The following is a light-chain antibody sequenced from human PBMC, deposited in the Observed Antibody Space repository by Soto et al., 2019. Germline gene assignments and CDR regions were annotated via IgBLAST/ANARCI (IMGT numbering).Light chain of an antibody. CDR2: TGS. J-gene: IGKJ4*01. V-gene: IGKV1-12*01. CDR3: QQSNRFPLT. CDR1: QGISSW. Sequence: DIQMTQSPSSVSASVGDRVSITCRASQGISSWLAWYQQKPWRAPKLLIYTGSSVQSGVPSRVSGTGSGTDFTLTISILQPEDVATYYCQQSNRFPLTFGGGTKVESK.